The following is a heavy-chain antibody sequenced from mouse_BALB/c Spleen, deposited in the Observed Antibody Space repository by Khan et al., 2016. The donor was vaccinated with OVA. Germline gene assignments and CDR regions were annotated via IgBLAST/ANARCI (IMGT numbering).Heavy chain of an antibody. D-gene: IGHD1-1*01. CDR2: ISYSGST. CDR3: ARVNYYGYAMDY. CDR1: GYSITSNYA. J-gene: IGHJ4*01. Sequence: VQLQESGPGLVKPSQSLSLTCTVTGYSITSNYAWNWIRQFPGNKLEWMGYISYSGSTSYNPSLKSRISITRDTSKNQFFLQLSSVTTEDTATYYCARVNYYGYAMDYWGQGTSVTVSS. V-gene: IGHV3-2*02.